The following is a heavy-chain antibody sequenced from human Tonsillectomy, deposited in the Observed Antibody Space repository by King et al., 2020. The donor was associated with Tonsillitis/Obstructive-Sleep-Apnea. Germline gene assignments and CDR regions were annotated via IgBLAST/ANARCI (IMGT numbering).Heavy chain of an antibody. CDR3: ARAXXXSSXLKRFDX. D-gene: IGHD6-6*01. V-gene: IGHV4-59*01. CDR2: IYYSGST. CDR1: XYSISSYX. J-gene: IGHJ4*02. Sequence: VQLQESGPGLVKPSETMSLTCTVSXYSISSYXWSWIRQPPGKXLEWIGYIYYSGSTNYNPSLKSRVTISVDTSQNQFSLRLISVTAADTAVYYCARAXXXSSXLKRFDXWGXGXLVTVS.